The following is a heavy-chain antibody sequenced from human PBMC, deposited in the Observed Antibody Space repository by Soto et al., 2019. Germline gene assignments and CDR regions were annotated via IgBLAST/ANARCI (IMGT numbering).Heavy chain of an antibody. J-gene: IGHJ4*02. CDR2: SSAYNGDT. CDR1: GYTFADSG. Sequence: QVQLVQSGGEVKKPGASVKVSCKASGYTFADSGISWGRQAPGQGLEWLGWSSAYNGDTEYAQKFQGRFTMTTDTSTSTAYRELRSLTSDYTAAYYCARVRAAAFGPFDFWGQGTLVTVSS. V-gene: IGHV1-18*01. D-gene: IGHD2-2*01. CDR3: ARVRAAAFGPFDF.